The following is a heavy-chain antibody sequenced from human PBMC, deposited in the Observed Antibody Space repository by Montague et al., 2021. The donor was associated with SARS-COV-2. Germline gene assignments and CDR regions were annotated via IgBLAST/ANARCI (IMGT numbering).Heavy chain of an antibody. CDR3: ARYRGNYFYAGFYNSLDF. CDR1: GGSITPYY. D-gene: IGHD3-9*01. Sequence: SETLSLTCTVSGGSITPYYWTWIRQPPGKGLEWIGYIYYTRDTKYNPSLKSRVTISVDTSKNHFSLSLKSVTAADTAVYYCARYRGNYFYAGFYNSLDFWGQGTLVTVSS. J-gene: IGHJ4*02. V-gene: IGHV4-59*01. CDR2: IYYTRDT.